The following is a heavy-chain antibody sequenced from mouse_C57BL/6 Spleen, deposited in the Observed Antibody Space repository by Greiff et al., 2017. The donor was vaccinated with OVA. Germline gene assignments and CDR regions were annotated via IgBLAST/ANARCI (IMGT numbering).Heavy chain of an antibody. Sequence: EVKLMESGPGMVKPSQSLSLTCTVTGYSITSGYDWHWIRHFPGNKLEWMGYISYSGSTNYNPSLKSRISITHDTSKNHFFLKLNSVTTEDTATYYCAAGQYYDLPWFAYWGQGTLVTVSA. CDR1: GYSITSGYD. V-gene: IGHV3-1*01. CDR2: ISYSGST. D-gene: IGHD2-4*01. J-gene: IGHJ3*01. CDR3: AAGQYYDLPWFAY.